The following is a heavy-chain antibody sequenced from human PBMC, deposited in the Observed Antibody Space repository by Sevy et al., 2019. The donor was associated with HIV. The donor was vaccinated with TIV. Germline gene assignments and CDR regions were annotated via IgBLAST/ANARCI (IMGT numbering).Heavy chain of an antibody. CDR1: GFTFSNYA. V-gene: IGHV3-23*01. J-gene: IGHJ4*02. D-gene: IGHD3-16*01. CDR2: ISGSGGST. CDR3: AKGRVMITFGGVTDFDY. Sequence: GGSLRLSCAASGFTFSNYAMGWVRQAPGKGLEWVSAISGSGGSTYYADSVKGRFTISRDNSKNTLYLQMNSLRAEDTAIYYCAKGRVMITFGGVTDFDYWGQGTLVTVSS.